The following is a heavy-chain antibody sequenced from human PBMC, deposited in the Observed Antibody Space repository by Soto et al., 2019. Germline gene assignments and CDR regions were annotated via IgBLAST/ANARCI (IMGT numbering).Heavy chain of an antibody. J-gene: IGHJ3*01. Sequence: SETLSLTCTVSGGSISNFYWSWIRQPPGKGLEWIGYVYYTGSTSYNPSLKRRVTFSADSSRGQFSLRLNSVTAADTAVYYCASMGRNHDAFDVWGQRTMVTVSS. CDR2: VYYTGST. D-gene: IGHD3-10*01. CDR3: ASMGRNHDAFDV. V-gene: IGHV4-59*08. CDR1: GGSISNFY.